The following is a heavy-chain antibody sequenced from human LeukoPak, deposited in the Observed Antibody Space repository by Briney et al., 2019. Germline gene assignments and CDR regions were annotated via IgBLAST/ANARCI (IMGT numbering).Heavy chain of an antibody. Sequence: GGSLRPSCAASGFTFSSYWMSWVRQAPGKGLEWVANIKQDGSEKYYVDSVKGRFTISRDNAKNSLYLQMNSLRAEDTAVYYCARLRPEGYYYDSSGYYYWNYWGQGTLVTVSS. CDR3: ARLRPEGYYYDSSGYYYWNY. D-gene: IGHD3-22*01. V-gene: IGHV3-7*03. CDR2: IKQDGSEK. J-gene: IGHJ4*02. CDR1: GFTFSSYW.